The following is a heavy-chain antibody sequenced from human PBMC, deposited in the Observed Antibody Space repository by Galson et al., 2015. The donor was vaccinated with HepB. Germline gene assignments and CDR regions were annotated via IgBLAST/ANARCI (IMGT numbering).Heavy chain of an antibody. Sequence: SLRLSCAASGFTFSDYYMHWVRQAPAKGLEWVSSISGNGRYIFYADSVKGRFTISRDNARNSLYLQMNSLRADDTAVYYCARDGWGYGGYEGGSFDYWGQGTLVTVSS. D-gene: IGHD5-12*01. CDR3: ARDGWGYGGYEGGSFDY. J-gene: IGHJ4*02. CDR2: ISGNGRYI. CDR1: GFTFSDYY. V-gene: IGHV3-21*01.